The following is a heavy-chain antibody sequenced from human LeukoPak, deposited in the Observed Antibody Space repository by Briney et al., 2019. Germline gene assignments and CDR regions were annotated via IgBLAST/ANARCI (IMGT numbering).Heavy chain of an antibody. J-gene: IGHJ4*02. CDR1: GFTFSSYS. D-gene: IGHD5-24*01. V-gene: IGHV3-21*01. Sequence: GGSLRLSCAASGFTFSSYSMNWVRQAPGKGPEWVSPISSSSSYIYYADSVKGRFTISRDNAKNSLYLQMNSLRAEDTAVYYCAIIVEMATIVDYWGQGTLVTVSS. CDR2: ISSSSSYI. CDR3: AIIVEMATIVDY.